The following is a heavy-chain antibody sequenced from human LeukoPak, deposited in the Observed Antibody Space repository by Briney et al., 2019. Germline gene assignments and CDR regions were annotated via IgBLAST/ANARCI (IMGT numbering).Heavy chain of an antibody. V-gene: IGHV1-8*03. D-gene: IGHD3-3*01. CDR3: ARVKDKLIFGGVQGSGGWFDP. CDR1: GYTFNNYD. J-gene: IGHJ5*02. Sequence: ASVKVSCKASGYTFNNYDINWVRQATGQGLEWMGWMNPNRGNTGYAQKFQGRVTITRNSSISTAYMELSSLRSEATAVYYWARVKDKLIFGGVQGSGGWFDPWGQGTLVTVSS. CDR2: MNPNRGNT.